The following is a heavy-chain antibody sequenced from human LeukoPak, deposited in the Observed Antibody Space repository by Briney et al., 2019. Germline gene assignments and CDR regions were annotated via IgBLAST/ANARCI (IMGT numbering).Heavy chain of an antibody. J-gene: IGHJ4*02. CDR3: ARHLSPTVTTDY. D-gene: IGHD4-17*01. Sequence: ETLSLTCTVSGGSIRSYYWSWIRQPPGKGLEWMGKIDPSDSYTNYSPSFQGHVTISTDKSISTAYLQWSSLKASDTAMYYCARHLSPTVTTDYWGQGTLVTVSS. CDR2: IDPSDSYT. CDR1: GGSIRSYY. V-gene: IGHV5-10-1*01.